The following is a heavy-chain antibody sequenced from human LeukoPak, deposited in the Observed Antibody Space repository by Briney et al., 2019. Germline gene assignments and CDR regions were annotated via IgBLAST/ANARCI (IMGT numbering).Heavy chain of an antibody. D-gene: IGHD2-2*01. CDR3: AMVVPAAMGAFDY. J-gene: IGHJ4*02. CDR1: GYTFTGYY. Sequence: ASVKVSCKASGYTFTGYYMHWVRHAHGQGLEWMAWINPNSGGTNYAQKFQGRVTMTRDTSISTAYRELSRLRSDDTAVYYCAMVVPAAMGAFDYWGQGTLVTVSS. V-gene: IGHV1-2*02. CDR2: INPNSGGT.